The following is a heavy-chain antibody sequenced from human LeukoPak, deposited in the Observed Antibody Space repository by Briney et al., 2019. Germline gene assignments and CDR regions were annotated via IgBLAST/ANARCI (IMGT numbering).Heavy chain of an antibody. J-gene: IGHJ6*02. CDR2: ICSSRSYK. D-gene: IGHD2-8*01. CDR1: GFTFSSYS. CDR3: ARDLDVCRLRRSYYYYYGIDF. Sequence: GGSLRLSCAASGFTFSSYSMNWVRQAPGKGVEWVASICSSRSYKYYADSVKGRFTISRDNDKKTLYLQMNSQRAEDTAVYYCARDLDVCRLRRSYYYYYGIDFWGQGTTVTVSS. V-gene: IGHV3-21*01.